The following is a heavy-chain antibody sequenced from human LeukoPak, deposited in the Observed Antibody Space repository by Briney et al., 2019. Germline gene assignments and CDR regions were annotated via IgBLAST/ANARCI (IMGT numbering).Heavy chain of an antibody. CDR1: GFTFSSYG. V-gene: IGHV3-30*02. Sequence: GGSLRLSCAASGFTFSSYGMHWVRQAPGRGLEWVAFIRYDGSNKYYADSVKGRFTISRDNSKNTLYLQMNSLRAEDTAVYYCAKDWVVTPRVYYYYYMDVWGKGTTVTVSS. CDR2: IRYDGSNK. J-gene: IGHJ6*03. D-gene: IGHD4-23*01. CDR3: AKDWVVTPRVYYYYYMDV.